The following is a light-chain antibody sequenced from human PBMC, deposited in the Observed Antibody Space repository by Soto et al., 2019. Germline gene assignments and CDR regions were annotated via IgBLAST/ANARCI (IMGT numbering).Light chain of an antibody. CDR2: GAS. Sequence: EIVLTQSPGTLSLSPGERATLSCRASQSVSNNFLAWYQQRPGQAPRLLIYGASNRATGIPDRFSGSGSGTDFTLTISRLEPEDFAVYYCQQYGSSPETFGQGTKVEIK. CDR3: QQYGSSPET. CDR1: QSVSNNF. J-gene: IGKJ1*01. V-gene: IGKV3-20*01.